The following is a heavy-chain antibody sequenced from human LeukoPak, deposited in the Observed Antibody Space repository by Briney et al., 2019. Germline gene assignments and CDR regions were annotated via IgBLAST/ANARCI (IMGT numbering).Heavy chain of an antibody. V-gene: IGHV3-53*01. CDR1: GFTVGSNY. D-gene: IGHD4-17*01. J-gene: IGHJ3*02. CDR3: ARDHPTVTKPNAFDI. Sequence: GGSLRLSCAASGFTVGSNYMSWVRQAPGKGLEWVSVIYSGGSTYYADSVKGRFTISRDNSKNTLYLQMNSLRAEDTAVYYCARDHPTVTKPNAFDIWGQGTMVTVSS. CDR2: IYSGGST.